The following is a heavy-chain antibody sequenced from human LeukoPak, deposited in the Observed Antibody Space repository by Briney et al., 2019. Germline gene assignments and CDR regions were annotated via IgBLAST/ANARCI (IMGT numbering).Heavy chain of an antibody. Sequence: PGGSLRLSCAASGFSFSSYWMSWVRQAPGKGLEWVANIEQDGSEKYYVDSVKGRFTISRDNAKNSLYLQMNSLRAEDTAIYYCENDGTGVHLWTPEAFDLWGQGTMVTVSS. J-gene: IGHJ3*01. CDR2: IEQDGSEK. D-gene: IGHD1-1*01. CDR3: ENDGTGVHLWTPEAFDL. V-gene: IGHV3-7*01. CDR1: GFSFSSYW.